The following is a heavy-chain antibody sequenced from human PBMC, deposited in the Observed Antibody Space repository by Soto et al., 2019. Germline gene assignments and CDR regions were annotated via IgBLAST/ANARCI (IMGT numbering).Heavy chain of an antibody. CDR2: ISSSSSSI. Sequence: EVQLVESGGALVQPGGSLRLSCAASGFTFSTYSMNWVRQAPGRGLEWVSYISSSSSSIYYADSVKGRFTISRDNAKKSLYLQMSSLRDEDTAVYYCARSPLQYCSGGTCYPGDYGGQGTLVTVSS. D-gene: IGHD2-15*01. V-gene: IGHV3-48*02. CDR3: ARSPLQYCSGGTCYPGDY. J-gene: IGHJ4*02. CDR1: GFTFSTYS.